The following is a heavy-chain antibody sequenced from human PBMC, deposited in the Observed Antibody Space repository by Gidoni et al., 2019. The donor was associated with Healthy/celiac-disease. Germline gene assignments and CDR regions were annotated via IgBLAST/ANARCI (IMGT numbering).Heavy chain of an antibody. CDR3: ARQGSYCGGDCYWGNWFDP. Sequence: EVQLVQSGAEVKKPGESLKISCKGSGYSFTSYWTGWVRQMPGKGLEWMGIIYPGDSDTRYSPSFQGQVTISADKSISTAYLQWSSLKASDTAMYYCARQGSYCGGDCYWGNWFDPWGQGTLVTVSS. V-gene: IGHV5-51*01. CDR2: IYPGDSDT. D-gene: IGHD2-21*02. CDR1: GYSFTSYW. J-gene: IGHJ5*02.